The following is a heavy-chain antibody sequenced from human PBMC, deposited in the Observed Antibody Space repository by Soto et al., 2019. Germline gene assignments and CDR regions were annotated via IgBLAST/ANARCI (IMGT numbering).Heavy chain of an antibody. CDR2: ISGSGGST. V-gene: IGHV3-23*01. CDR1: GFTFSSYA. J-gene: IGHJ3*02. D-gene: IGHD3-22*01. CDR3: AKADSGYYPDNDAFDI. Sequence: EVQLLESGGGLVQPGGSLRLSCAASGFTFSSYAMSWVRQAPGKGLEWVSAISGSGGSTYYADSVKGRFTISRDNSKNTLYLQMNSLRAEDTAVYYCAKADSGYYPDNDAFDIWGKGTMVTVSS.